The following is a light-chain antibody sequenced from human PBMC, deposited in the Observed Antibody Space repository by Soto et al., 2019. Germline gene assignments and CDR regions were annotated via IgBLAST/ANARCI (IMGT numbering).Light chain of an antibody. CDR1: SSDVGGYNY. CDR3: SSYTSSSTLVV. CDR2: EVS. Sequence: QSALTQPASVSGSPGQSITISCTGTSSDVGGYNYVSWYQQHPGKAPKLMIYEVSNRPSGVSNRFSGSKSGNTASLTISGLQAEDEADYHCSSYTSSSTLVVFGGGTKLIVL. V-gene: IGLV2-14*01. J-gene: IGLJ2*01.